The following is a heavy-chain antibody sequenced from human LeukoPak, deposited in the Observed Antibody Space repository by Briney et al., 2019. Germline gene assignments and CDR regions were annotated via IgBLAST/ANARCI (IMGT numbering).Heavy chain of an antibody. CDR1: GYTFTSYD. CDR2: MSPNSGDT. D-gene: IGHD7-27*01. J-gene: IGHJ4*02. CDR3: ARGPPNWGYDY. Sequence: ASVTVSCKASGYTFTSYDFNWVRQAAGQRPEWMGWMSPNSGDTGYAQKFQDRVTMTRNTSISTAYMELSSLRSDDTAVYYCARGPPNWGYDYWGPGTLVTVSS. V-gene: IGHV1-8*01.